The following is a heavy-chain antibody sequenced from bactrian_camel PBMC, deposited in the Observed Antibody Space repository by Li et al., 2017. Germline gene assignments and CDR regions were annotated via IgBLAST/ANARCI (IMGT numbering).Heavy chain of an antibody. V-gene: IGHV3S53*01. Sequence: HVQLVESGGGSVQAGGSLRLACAVSGYTDSIYVLAWFRQAPGKEREGVAAITAGGTAVYADSVKARFTISQDNSKNTLYLQMNSLKPEDTAVYYCAADMGPMGRGRVCSSYLYEYNYWGQGTQVTVS. CDR1: GYTDSIYV. J-gene: IGHJ4*01. CDR2: ITAGGTA. D-gene: IGHD3*01. CDR3: AADMGPMGRGRVCSSYLYEYNY.